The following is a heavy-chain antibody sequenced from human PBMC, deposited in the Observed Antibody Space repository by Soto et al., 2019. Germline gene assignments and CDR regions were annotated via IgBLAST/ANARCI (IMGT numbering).Heavy chain of an antibody. CDR3: ARSEATVLDY. CDR2: IYHSGRT. CDR1: GGSISSGGYS. D-gene: IGHD4-17*01. Sequence: SETLSLTCAVSGGSISSGGYSWSWIRQPPGKGLEWIGYIYHSGRTNYNPSLKSRVTISVDKSKNHFSLKLSSVTAADTAVYYCARSEATVLDYWGQGTLVTVS. V-gene: IGHV4-30-2*01. J-gene: IGHJ4*02.